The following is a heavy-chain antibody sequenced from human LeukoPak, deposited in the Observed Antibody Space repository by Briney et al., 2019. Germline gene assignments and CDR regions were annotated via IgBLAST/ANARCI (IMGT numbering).Heavy chain of an antibody. CDR1: GGSFIGSH. V-gene: IGHV4-34*01. Sequence: SETLSLTCAVSGGSFIGSHWNWIRQPPGKGLEWIGEINHSGNTNYNPSLKSRVTISVDTSKNQFSLKLRSVTAADTAVYCCARDPTTVVTLPYYFVDWGQGTLVTVSS. D-gene: IGHD4-23*01. CDR3: ARDPTTVVTLPYYFVD. CDR2: INHSGNT. J-gene: IGHJ4*02.